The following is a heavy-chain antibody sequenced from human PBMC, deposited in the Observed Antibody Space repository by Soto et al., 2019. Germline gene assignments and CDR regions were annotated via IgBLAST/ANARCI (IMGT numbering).Heavy chain of an antibody. CDR1: GGSVSSGSYY. V-gene: IGHV4-61*01. J-gene: IGHJ6*02. CDR3: ARDSCLRFVDKYYYFRMDV. CDR2: IYYSGST. D-gene: IGHD3-3*01. Sequence: QVQLQESGPGLVKPSETLSLTCTVSGGSVSSGSYYWSWIRQPPVKGLEWIGYIYYSGSTNYNPSPKIRVTISVDTSKHQASLKLSSVTGPDTAVYYCARDSCLRFVDKYYYFRMDVWGQGTTVTVSS.